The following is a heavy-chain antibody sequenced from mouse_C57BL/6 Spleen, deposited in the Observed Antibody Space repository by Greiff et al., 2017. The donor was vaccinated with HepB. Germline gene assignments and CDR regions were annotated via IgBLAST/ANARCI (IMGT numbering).Heavy chain of an antibody. Sequence: VQLQQSGAELVKPGASVKISCKASGYAFSSYWMNWVKQRPGKGLEWIGQIYPGDGDSNYNGKFKGKATLTADKSSSTAYMQLSSLTSEDSAVYFCARSEVGPYYFDYWGQGTTLTVSS. CDR3: ARSEVGPYYFDY. CDR1: GYAFSSYW. V-gene: IGHV1-80*01. J-gene: IGHJ2*01. D-gene: IGHD1-1*02. CDR2: IYPGDGDS.